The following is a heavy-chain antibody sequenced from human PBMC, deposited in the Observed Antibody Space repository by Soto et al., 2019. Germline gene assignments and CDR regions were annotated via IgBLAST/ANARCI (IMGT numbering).Heavy chain of an antibody. D-gene: IGHD3-10*01. Sequence: SGTLSLTCAVYGVSFSGYYWSWIRQPPGKGLEWIGEINHSRSTNYNPSLKSRVTISVXXXXXXFXLXLXXXTTAXTAVYYCARGAGYYRSGKDMNVWGQGTTVTVSS. V-gene: IGHV4-34*01. CDR2: INHSRST. CDR1: GVSFSGYY. CDR3: ARGAGYYRSGKDMNV. J-gene: IGHJ6*02.